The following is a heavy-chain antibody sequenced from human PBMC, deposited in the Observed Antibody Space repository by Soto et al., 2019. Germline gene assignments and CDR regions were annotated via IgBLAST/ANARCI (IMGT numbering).Heavy chain of an antibody. CDR3: ARGYCSGGSCYSDDAFDI. D-gene: IGHD2-15*01. CDR2: INPNSGST. CDR1: GYTFTGYY. J-gene: IGHJ3*02. Sequence: QVQVVQSGAEVKKPGASVKVSCKASGYTFTGYYMHWVRQAPGQGLEWMGWINPNSGSTNYAQKFQGWGTMTRDTSISTAYMELSRLRSDDTAVYYCARGYCSGGSCYSDDAFDILGQGTMVTVSS. V-gene: IGHV1-2*04.